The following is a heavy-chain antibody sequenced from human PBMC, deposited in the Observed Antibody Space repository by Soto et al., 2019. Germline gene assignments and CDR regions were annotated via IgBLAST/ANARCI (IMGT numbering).Heavy chain of an antibody. D-gene: IGHD5-18*01. J-gene: IGHJ4*02. CDR1: GGSISSYY. CDR2: IYYSGST. Sequence: QVQLQESGPGLVKPSETLSLTCTVSGGSISSYYWSWIRQPPGKGLEWIGYIYYSGSTNYNPSLKRRVTISVDTSKNPFSLKLSSVTAADTAVYYCAGRVALVTAMVQFDYWGQGTLVTVSS. CDR3: AGRVALVTAMVQFDY. V-gene: IGHV4-59*01.